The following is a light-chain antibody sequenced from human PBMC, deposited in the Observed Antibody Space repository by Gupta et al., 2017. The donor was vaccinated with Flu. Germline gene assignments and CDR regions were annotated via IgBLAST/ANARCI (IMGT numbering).Light chain of an antibody. CDR3: SSYAGNNFWV. J-gene: IGLJ3*02. Sequence: QSALTQPPSAPGSPGQSVTISCTGTSSDVGSYNFVSWYQQHPGKAPKLIIYEVTKRPSGVPDRFSGSKSGNTASLTVSGLQAEDEADYHCSSYAGNNFWVFGGGTAVTVL. V-gene: IGLV2-8*01. CDR2: EVT. CDR1: SSDVGSYNF.